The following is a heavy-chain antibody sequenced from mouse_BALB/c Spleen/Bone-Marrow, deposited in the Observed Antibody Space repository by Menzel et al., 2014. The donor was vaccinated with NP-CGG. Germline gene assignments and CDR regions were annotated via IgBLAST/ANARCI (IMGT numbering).Heavy chain of an antibody. J-gene: IGHJ1*01. CDR2: IDPANGNT. V-gene: IGHV14-3*02. CDR3: ATMITDWYFDV. CDR1: GFNIKDTY. Sequence: SGAELVKPGASVKLSCTASGFNIKDTYMHWVKQRPEQGLEWIGRIDPANGNTKYDPKFQGKATITADTSSNTAYLQLSSLTSEDTAVCYCATMITDWYFDVWGAGTTVTVSS. D-gene: IGHD2-4*01.